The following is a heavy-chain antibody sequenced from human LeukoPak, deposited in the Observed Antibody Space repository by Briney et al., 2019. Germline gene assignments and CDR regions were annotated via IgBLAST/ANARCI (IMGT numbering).Heavy chain of an antibody. D-gene: IGHD2-2*01. CDR3: ARERYCSSTSRYPDYYYFDY. J-gene: IGHJ4*02. V-gene: IGHV1-69*04. Sequence: ASVKVSCKASGGTFSSYAISWVRQAPGQGLEWMGRIIPILGIANYAQKFQGRVTITADKSTSTAYMELSSLRSEDTAVYYCARERYCSSTSRYPDYYYFDYWGQGTLVTVSS. CDR2: IIPILGIA. CDR1: GGTFSSYA.